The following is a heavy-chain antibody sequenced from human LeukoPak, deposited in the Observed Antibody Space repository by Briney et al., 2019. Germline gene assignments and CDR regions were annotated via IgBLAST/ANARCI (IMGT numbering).Heavy chain of an antibody. CDR3: AREQTYHDAFDI. V-gene: IGHV3-21*01. CDR1: GFTFSSYS. CDR2: VSSSSSYI. J-gene: IGHJ3*02. D-gene: IGHD3-16*01. Sequence: GGSLRLSCEASGFTFSSYSMNWVRQAPGKGLEWVSSVSSSSSYIYYADSVKGRFTISRDNAKNSLYLQMNSLRAEDTAVYYCAREQTYHDAFDIWGQGTMVTVSS.